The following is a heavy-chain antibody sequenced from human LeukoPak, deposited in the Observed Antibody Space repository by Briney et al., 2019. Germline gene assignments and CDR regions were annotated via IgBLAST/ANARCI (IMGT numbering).Heavy chain of an antibody. D-gene: IGHD3-3*01. J-gene: IGHJ5*02. CDR3: ARGLTVFGVVGGWFDP. CDR2: ISAYNGNT. CDR1: GYTFISYD. V-gene: IGHV1-18*01. Sequence: GAAVKVSCKASGYTFISYDISWVRQAPGQGLEWMGWISAYNGNTNYARKLQGRVTMTTDTSTSTAYMELRSLRSDDTAVYYCARGLTVFGVVGGWFDPWGQGTLVTVSS.